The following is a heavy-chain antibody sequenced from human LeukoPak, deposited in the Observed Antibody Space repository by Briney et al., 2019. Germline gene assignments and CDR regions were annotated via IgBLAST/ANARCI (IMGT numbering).Heavy chain of an antibody. CDR2: TYYRSKWYN. D-gene: IGHD1-26*01. CDR3: TRGGASKYNWFDP. V-gene: IGHV6-1*01. CDR1: GDSVSSNSVA. Sequence: SQTLSLTCAISGDSVSSNSVAWNWIRQSPSRGLEWLGRTYYRSKWYNDYAVSVKSRITINPDTSKNQFSLHLNSVTPEDTAVYYCTRGGASKYNWFDPWGQGTLVTVSS. J-gene: IGHJ5*02.